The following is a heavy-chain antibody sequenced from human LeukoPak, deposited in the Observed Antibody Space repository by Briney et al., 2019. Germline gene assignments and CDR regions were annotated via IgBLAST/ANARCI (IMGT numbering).Heavy chain of an antibody. CDR3: ARGYYHFDY. CDR2: IYPGDSDT. D-gene: IGHD3-22*01. J-gene: IGHJ4*02. CDR1: GYSFTSYW. Sequence: GESLQISCKGSGYSFTSYWIAWVRPLPGKGLEWMGIIYPGDSDTRYSPSFQGQVTISADKSISTAYLQWSSLKASDTAKYYCARGYYHFDYWGQGTLVTVSS. V-gene: IGHV5-51*01.